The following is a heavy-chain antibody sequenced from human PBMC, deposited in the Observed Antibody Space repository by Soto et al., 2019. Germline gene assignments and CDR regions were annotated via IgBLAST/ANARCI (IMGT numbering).Heavy chain of an antibody. Sequence: GGSLRLSCAASGFTFSSYSMNWVRQAPGKGLEWVSSISSSSSYIYYADSVKGRFTISRDNAKNSLYLQMNSLRAEDTAVYYCARGSNYYYYMDVWGKGTTVTVSS. CDR2: ISSSSSYI. J-gene: IGHJ6*03. CDR1: GFTFSSYS. V-gene: IGHV3-21*01. CDR3: ARGSNYYYYMDV.